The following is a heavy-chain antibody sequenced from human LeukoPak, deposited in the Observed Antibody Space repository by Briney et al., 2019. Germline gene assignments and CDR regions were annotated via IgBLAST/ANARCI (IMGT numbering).Heavy chain of an antibody. Sequence: GGSLRLSCAAFGFILCNYALHWVRQAPGKGLEWVAVISYDGSNKYYADSVKGRFTISRDNSKNTLYVQMNSLRAEDTAVYYCARDRVVVSAAMLDSWGQGTLVTVSS. CDR2: ISYDGSNK. V-gene: IGHV3-30-3*01. CDR3: ARDRVVVSAAMLDS. D-gene: IGHD2-2*01. J-gene: IGHJ5*01. CDR1: GFILCNYA.